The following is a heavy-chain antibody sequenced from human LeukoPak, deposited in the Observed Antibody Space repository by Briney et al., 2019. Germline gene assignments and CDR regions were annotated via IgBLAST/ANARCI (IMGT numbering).Heavy chain of an antibody. CDR2: VYYSGST. Sequence: SETLSLTCTVSGGSISSYYWSWIRQPPGKGLEWIGYVYYSGSTNYNPSLKSRVTISVDTSKNQFSLKLSSVTAADTAVYYCARARYCSSTSCYEYDWFDPWGQGTLVTVSS. CDR3: ARARYCSSTSCYEYDWFDP. J-gene: IGHJ5*02. D-gene: IGHD2-2*01. CDR1: GGSISSYY. V-gene: IGHV4-59*01.